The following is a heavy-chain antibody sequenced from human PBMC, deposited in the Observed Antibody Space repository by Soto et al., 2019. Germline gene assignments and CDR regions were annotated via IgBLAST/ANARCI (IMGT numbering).Heavy chain of an antibody. V-gene: IGHV4-39*01. CDR3: ARHHQHSLFDP. CDR1: GISIGMSVYY. CDR2: VYYSGVT. J-gene: IGHJ5*02. D-gene: IGHD2-21*01. Sequence: SGTLSLTCAVSGISIGMSVYYWGWVRQPPGKGLEWIGSVYYSGVTYYNPSLETRVTISIDTPKNQISLKLNSVTAADTAVFYCARHHQHSLFDPWGQGTLVTVSS.